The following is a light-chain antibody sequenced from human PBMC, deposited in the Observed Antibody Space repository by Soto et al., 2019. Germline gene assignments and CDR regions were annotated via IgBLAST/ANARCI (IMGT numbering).Light chain of an antibody. Sequence: EIVLTQSPGTLSLSPGERATLSCRASQSVTSSYLAWYQQKPGQAPGLLIYSASSRAAGIPDRFSGSGSGTDFTLTISRLEPEDFAVYYRQQYGGSPWTFGQGTKVDIK. J-gene: IGKJ1*01. CDR2: SAS. CDR1: QSVTSSY. V-gene: IGKV3-20*01. CDR3: QQYGGSPWT.